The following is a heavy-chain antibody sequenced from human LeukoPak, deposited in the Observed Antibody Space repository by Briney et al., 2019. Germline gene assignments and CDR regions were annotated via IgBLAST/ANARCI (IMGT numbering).Heavy chain of an antibody. J-gene: IGHJ4*02. CDR2: IGWNSGSI. V-gene: IGHV3-9*01. CDR3: AKSVGSSGWTYYFDY. CDR1: GFTFDDYA. Sequence: GGSLRLSCAASGFTFDDYAMHWVRQAPGKGLEWVSGIGWNSGSIGYADSVKGRFTISRDNAKNSLYLQMNSLRAEDTALYYCAKSVGSSGWTYYFDYWGQGTLVTVSS. D-gene: IGHD6-19*01.